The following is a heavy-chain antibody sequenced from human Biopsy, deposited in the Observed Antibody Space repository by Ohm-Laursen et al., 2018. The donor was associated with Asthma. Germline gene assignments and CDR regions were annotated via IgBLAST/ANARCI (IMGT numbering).Heavy chain of an antibody. CDR3: ARAVSSSSYWYFDL. D-gene: IGHD6-6*01. J-gene: IGHJ2*01. Sequence: PSDTLSLTCIVSGDAMSTSGSYWGWIRQSPGKGLEWIGGIYYSGRTYYNPSLESRVTISADTSKNHFSLKVTSVTAADTAVYYCARAVSSSSYWYFDLWGRGDLVTVSS. CDR1: GDAMSTSGSY. CDR2: IYYSGRT. V-gene: IGHV4-39*02.